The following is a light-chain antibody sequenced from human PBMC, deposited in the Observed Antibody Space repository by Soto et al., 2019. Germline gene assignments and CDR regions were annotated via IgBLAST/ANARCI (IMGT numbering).Light chain of an antibody. V-gene: IGKV1-5*03. CDR2: EES. CDR1: QSINTW. CDR3: QQYKTYSRT. J-gene: IGKJ1*01. Sequence: DIQMTQSPSTLSASVGDRVTITCRASQSINTWLAWYQQKPGEAPKLLIYEESTLERGVPSRFSGSGSGTEFTLTSSSLQPDDFASFYCQQYKTYSRTFGQGTKVE.